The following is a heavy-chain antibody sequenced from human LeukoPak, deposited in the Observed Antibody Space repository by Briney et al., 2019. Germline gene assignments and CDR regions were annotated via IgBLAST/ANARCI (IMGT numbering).Heavy chain of an antibody. Sequence: GASVKVSCKASGYTFSDYYMHWVRQAPGQGLEWMGRINPNSGGTKYAQKLRGRVTMTRDTSISTAYMELSRLRSDDTAVYYCAGVYYDGSGSFDYWGQGTLVTVSS. J-gene: IGHJ4*02. V-gene: IGHV1-2*06. CDR3: AGVYYDGSGSFDY. CDR1: GYTFSDYY. D-gene: IGHD3-22*01. CDR2: INPNSGGT.